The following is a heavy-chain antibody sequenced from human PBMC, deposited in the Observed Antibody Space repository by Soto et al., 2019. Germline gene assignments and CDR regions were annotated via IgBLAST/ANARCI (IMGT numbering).Heavy chain of an antibody. CDR3: QAEDGIRDVRSVSAFLLNRSSDL. CDR2: ISGGGTGT. D-gene: IGHD3-10*02. V-gene: IGHV3-23*01. J-gene: IGHJ2*01. Sequence: KGLEWVSAISGGGTGTYYADSVKGRFTISRDNSKNTLYLQMNSLRAEDTDFFFFQAEDGIRDVRSVSAFLLNRSSDL.